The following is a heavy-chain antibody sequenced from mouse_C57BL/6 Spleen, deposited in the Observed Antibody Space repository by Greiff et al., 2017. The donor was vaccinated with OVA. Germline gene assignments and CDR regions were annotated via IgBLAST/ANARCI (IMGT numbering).Heavy chain of an antibody. CDR2: IDPETGGT. CDR3: TRYGPYYFDD. V-gene: IGHV1-15*01. CDR1: GYPFTDYE. D-gene: IGHD1-2*01. Sequence: VQGVESGAQLVRPGASVTLSCKASGYPFTDYEMQWVKRTPLHGLEWIGAIDPETGGTAYNQKFKGKAILTADKSSSTADMKLRSLTSEDSAVYYCTRYGPYYFDDWGQGTTLTVSS. J-gene: IGHJ2*01.